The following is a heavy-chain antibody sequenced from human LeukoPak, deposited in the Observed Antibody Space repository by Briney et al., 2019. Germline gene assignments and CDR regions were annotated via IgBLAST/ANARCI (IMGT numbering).Heavy chain of an antibody. J-gene: IGHJ4*02. D-gene: IGHD3-22*01. CDR2: ISAYNGNT. V-gene: IGHV1-18*01. Sequence: GASVTVSCTASGYTFTIYGISWVRQAPGQGLEWMGWISAYNGNTNYAQKLQGRVTMTTDTSTSTAYMELRSLRSDDTAVYYCARGKYYYDSSGPDYWGQGTLVTVSS. CDR3: ARGKYYYDSSGPDY. CDR1: GYTFTIYG.